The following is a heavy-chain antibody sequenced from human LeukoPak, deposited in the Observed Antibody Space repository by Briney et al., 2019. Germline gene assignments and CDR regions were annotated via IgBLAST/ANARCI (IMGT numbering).Heavy chain of an antibody. Sequence: SQTLSLTCDISGDSVSSNSAAWNWIRQSPSRGLEWLGRTYYRSKWYNDYAVSVKSRITINPDTSKNQSSLQLNSVTPEDTAVYYCARGGGSGSPSGYYYYGMDVWGQGTTVTVSS. V-gene: IGHV6-1*01. CDR1: GDSVSSNSAA. CDR2: TYYRSKWYN. D-gene: IGHD3-10*01. J-gene: IGHJ6*02. CDR3: ARGGGSGSPSGYYYYGMDV.